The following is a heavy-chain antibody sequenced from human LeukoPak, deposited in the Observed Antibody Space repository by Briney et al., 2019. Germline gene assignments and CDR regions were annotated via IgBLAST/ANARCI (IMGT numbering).Heavy chain of an antibody. V-gene: IGHV3-66*01. CDR2: IYSGGST. Sequence: GSLSLSCAASGLTFSSNFMTWVRQAPGKGLEWVAAIYSGGSTFYSDSMRGRFNISRDNYKKTMFLQMSSLRVEDAAVYYCASAGTASRGAMDVWGQGTTVTVSS. CDR1: GLTFSSNF. CDR3: ASAGTASRGAMDV. D-gene: IGHD1-1*01. J-gene: IGHJ6*02.